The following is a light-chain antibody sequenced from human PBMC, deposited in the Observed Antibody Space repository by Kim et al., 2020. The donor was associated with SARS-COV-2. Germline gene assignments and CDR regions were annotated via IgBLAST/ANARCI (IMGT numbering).Light chain of an antibody. J-gene: IGKJ2*01. Sequence: LSAGKQSPLCCRPRPGLIDLDWSWYQQKPGHAPRLLLYGASVRATGIPDRFSGSGSETYFTLTISQLEPEDFALYYCQQYCSSPYTFGQGTKLEI. V-gene: IGKV3-20*01. CDR1: PGLIDLD. CDR3: QQYCSSPYT. CDR2: GAS.